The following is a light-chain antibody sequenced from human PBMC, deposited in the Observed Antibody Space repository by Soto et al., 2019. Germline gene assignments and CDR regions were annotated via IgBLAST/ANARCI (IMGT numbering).Light chain of an antibody. J-gene: IGLJ2*01. CDR2: GVS. V-gene: IGLV2-14*01. Sequence: QSALTQPASVSGSPGQSITISCTGTSSDVGAYNFVSWYQHHPGKAPKLMIYGVSNRPSGVSNRFSGSKSGNTASLTISGLQAEDEADYYCSSYTRSSTLVFGGGTKVTVL. CDR1: SSDVGAYNF. CDR3: SSYTRSSTLV.